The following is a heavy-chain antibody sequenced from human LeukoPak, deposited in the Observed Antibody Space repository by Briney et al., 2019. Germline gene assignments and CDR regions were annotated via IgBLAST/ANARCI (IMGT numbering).Heavy chain of an antibody. Sequence: NPSETLSLTCTVSGGSITGGSYYWSWIRQPPGKGLEWIGEINHSGSTNYNPSLKSRVTISVDTSKNQFSLKLSSVTAADTAVYYCARGFYSSSWYQYNWFDPWGQGTLVTVSS. J-gene: IGHJ5*02. CDR1: GGSITGGSYY. D-gene: IGHD6-13*01. CDR2: INHSGST. CDR3: ARGFYSSSWYQYNWFDP. V-gene: IGHV4-34*01.